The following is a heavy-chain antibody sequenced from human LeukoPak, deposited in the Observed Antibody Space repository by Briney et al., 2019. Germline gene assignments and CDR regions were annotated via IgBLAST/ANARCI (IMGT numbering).Heavy chain of an antibody. CDR2: MYYRGRS. D-gene: IGHD6-13*01. V-gene: IGHV4-59*12. CDR3: ARPTPYSSSFDAFDI. Sequence: PSETLSLTCTVSGGSLSNYYWSWIRQPPGKGLEWIGYMYYRGRSNYNPSLKSRVTILVDTSKNQFSLRLTSVTAADTAVYYCARPTPYSSSFDAFDIWGQGTMVTVSS. J-gene: IGHJ3*02. CDR1: GGSLSNYY.